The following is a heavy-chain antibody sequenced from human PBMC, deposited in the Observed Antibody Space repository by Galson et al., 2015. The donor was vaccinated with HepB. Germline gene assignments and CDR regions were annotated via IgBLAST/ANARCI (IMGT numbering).Heavy chain of an antibody. CDR3: ARGALVVVVDGTLNNWFDP. Sequence: QSGAEVKKPGASVKVSCKASGYTFSSYSIAWVRQAPGQGLEWVGWISPYNRDTNYARKLQGRVTITTDTSTNTAYMELRSLRSDDTAVYYCARGALVVVVDGTLNNWFDPWGQGTLVTVSS. D-gene: IGHD2-15*01. CDR1: GYTFSSYS. V-gene: IGHV1-18*01. CDR2: ISPYNRDT. J-gene: IGHJ5*02.